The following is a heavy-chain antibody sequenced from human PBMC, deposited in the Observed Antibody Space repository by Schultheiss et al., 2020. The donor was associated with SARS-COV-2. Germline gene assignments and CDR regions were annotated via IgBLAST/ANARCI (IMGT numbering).Heavy chain of an antibody. CDR1: GFTFSSYG. CDR3: AREGPGWRGSRGDY. CDR2: IWYDGSNK. Sequence: GESLKISCAASGFTFSSYGMHWVRQAPGKGLEWVAVIWYDGSNKYYADSVKGRFTISRDNSKNTLYLQMNSLRAEDTAVYYCAREGPGWRGSRGDYWGQGTLVTVPQ. V-gene: IGHV3-33*08. J-gene: IGHJ4*02. D-gene: IGHD2-15*01.